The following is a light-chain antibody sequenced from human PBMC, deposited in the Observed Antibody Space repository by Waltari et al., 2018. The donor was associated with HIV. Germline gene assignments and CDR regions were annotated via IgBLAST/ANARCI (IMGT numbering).Light chain of an antibody. CDR3: AACDDSLNGYD. CDR2: DDD. V-gene: IGLV1-36*01. J-gene: IGLJ1*01. Sequence: QSVLTQQPSVSEAPRQRVTISCSGRSSNIGNNSVNWYQQVPGKPPKLLIYDDDLLASGVSDRCSGSKTGTSASLDIRGLQAEDEADYYCAACDDSLNGYDFGSGTKVTVL. CDR1: SSNIGNNS.